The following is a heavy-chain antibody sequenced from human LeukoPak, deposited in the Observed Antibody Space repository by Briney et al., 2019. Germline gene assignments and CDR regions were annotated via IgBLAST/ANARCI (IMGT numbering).Heavy chain of an antibody. Sequence: PSETLSLTCTVSGGSISSYYWSWIRQPPGKGLEWIGYIYYSGSTNYNPSLKSRVTISVDTSKNQFSLKLSSVTAADTAVYYCARQPSIAAAGQSWGFDPWGQGTLVTVSS. D-gene: IGHD6-13*01. CDR3: ARQPSIAAAGQSWGFDP. CDR2: IYYSGST. V-gene: IGHV4-59*08. CDR1: GGSISSYY. J-gene: IGHJ5*02.